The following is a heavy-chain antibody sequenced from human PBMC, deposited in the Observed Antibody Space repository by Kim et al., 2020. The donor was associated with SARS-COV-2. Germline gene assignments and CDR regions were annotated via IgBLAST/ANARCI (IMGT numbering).Heavy chain of an antibody. CDR1: GFTFSSYA. CDR2: IYSGASST. V-gene: IGHV3-23*03. Sequence: GGSLRLSCAASGFTFSSYAMSWVRQAPGKGLEWVSLIYSGASSTYYADSVKGRFTISRDNSKNTLYLQMNSLRAEDTAVYYCAAYGSGSESNWFDPWGQG. CDR3: AAYGSGSESNWFDP. D-gene: IGHD3-10*01. J-gene: IGHJ5*02.